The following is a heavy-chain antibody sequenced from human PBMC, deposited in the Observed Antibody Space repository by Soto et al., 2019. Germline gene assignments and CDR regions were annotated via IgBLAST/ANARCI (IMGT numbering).Heavy chain of an antibody. J-gene: IGHJ4*01. V-gene: IGHV4-4*02. CDR3: ARVHFFRVRVATPGGMGLDY. CDR2: IYHSGDT. D-gene: IGHD3-3*01. Sequence: PSETLSVTCAVTGTSINSHNWWTWVRQTPGKGLEWIGEIYHSGDTNYNPSLERRVTLSVDKPKNQISLRLTSVTAADTAVYFCARVHFFRVRVATPGGMGLDYWGHGFSVTVSS. CDR1: GTSINSHNW.